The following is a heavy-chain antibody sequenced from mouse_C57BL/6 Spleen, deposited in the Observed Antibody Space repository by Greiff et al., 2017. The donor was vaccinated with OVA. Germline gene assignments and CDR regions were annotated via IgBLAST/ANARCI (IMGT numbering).Heavy chain of an antibody. D-gene: IGHD3-2*02. Sequence: EVQVVESGGGLVKPGGSLKLSCAASGLTFSDYGMHWVRQAPEKGLEWVAYISSGSSTIYYADTVKGRFTISRDNAKNTLFLQMTSLRSEDTAMYYCARRAAQATLDYWGQGTTLTVSS. CDR3: ARRAAQATLDY. J-gene: IGHJ2*01. CDR1: GLTFSDYG. V-gene: IGHV5-17*01. CDR2: ISSGSSTI.